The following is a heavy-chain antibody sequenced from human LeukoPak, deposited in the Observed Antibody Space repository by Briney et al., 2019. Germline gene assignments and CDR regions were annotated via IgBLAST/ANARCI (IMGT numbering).Heavy chain of an antibody. CDR2: IKNKTDGGTT. CDR1: GFTFSNAW. D-gene: IGHD3-16*02. CDR3: TTGDYVWGSYRYMDY. V-gene: IGHV3-15*01. Sequence: GGSLRLSCAASGFTFSNAWMSWVRQAPGKGLEWVGRIKNKTDGGTTEYAVPVKGRFTISRDDSKNTLYLQMNSLKTEDTAVYYCTTGDYVWGSYRYMDYWGQGTLVTVS. J-gene: IGHJ4*02.